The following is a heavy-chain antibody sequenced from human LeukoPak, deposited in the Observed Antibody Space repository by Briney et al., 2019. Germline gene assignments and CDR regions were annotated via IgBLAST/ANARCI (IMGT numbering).Heavy chain of an antibody. CDR3: ARAGGYDFSSGYYPHYYYYRMDV. CDR2: MNHNRGNK. D-gene: IGHD3-3*01. CDR1: GYTFTSYD. Sequence: ASVSVSYKASGYTFTSYDIKGVRQAAGQGGEGVGWMNHNRGNKGYAQTFQRTVTMTRNTSISTAYMELSSLTSADTAVYYCARAGGYDFSSGYYPHYYYYRMDVWGQGTTVTASS. V-gene: IGHV1-8*01. J-gene: IGHJ6*02.